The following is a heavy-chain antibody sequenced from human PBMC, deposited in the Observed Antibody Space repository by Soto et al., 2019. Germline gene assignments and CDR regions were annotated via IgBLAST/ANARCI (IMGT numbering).Heavy chain of an antibody. CDR2: IKQDGSEK. V-gene: IGHV3-7*01. CDR1: GFTFSSYW. J-gene: IGHJ4*02. CDR3: ARTPDYDYVWGSYRYVYFDY. D-gene: IGHD3-16*02. Sequence: GGSLRLSCAASGFTFSSYWMSWVRQAPGKGLEWVANIKQDGSEKYYVDSVKGRFTISRDNAKNSLYLQMNSLRAEDTAVYYCARTPDYDYVWGSYRYVYFDYWGQGTLVTAPQ.